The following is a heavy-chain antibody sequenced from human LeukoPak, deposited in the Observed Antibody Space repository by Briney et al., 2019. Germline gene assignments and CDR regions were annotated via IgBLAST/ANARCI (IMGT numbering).Heavy chain of an antibody. CDR2: ISYDGSNK. V-gene: IGHV3-30-3*01. D-gene: IGHD6-19*01. J-gene: IGHJ6*02. CDR1: GFTFSSYA. Sequence: GGSLRLSCAASGFTFSSYAMHWVRQAPGKGLEWVAVISYDGSNKYYADSVKGRFTISRDNSKNTLYLQMNSLRAEDTAVYYCARDSGGQIYYYYGMDVWGQGTTVTVSS. CDR3: ARDSGGQIYYYYGMDV.